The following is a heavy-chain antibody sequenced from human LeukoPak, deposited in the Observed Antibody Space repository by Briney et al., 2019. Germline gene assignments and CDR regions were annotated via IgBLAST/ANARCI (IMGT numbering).Heavy chain of an antibody. Sequence: GGSLRLSCAASGFTFSSYSMNWVRQAPGKGLEWVSSISSSSSYIYYADSVKGRFTISRDSSKNTLYLQINSLRAEDTAVYFCAKVANFDWLLDYFFDFWGQGTLVTVSS. CDR1: GFTFSSYS. V-gene: IGHV3-21*04. J-gene: IGHJ4*02. D-gene: IGHD3-9*01. CDR3: AKVANFDWLLDYFFDF. CDR2: ISSSSSYI.